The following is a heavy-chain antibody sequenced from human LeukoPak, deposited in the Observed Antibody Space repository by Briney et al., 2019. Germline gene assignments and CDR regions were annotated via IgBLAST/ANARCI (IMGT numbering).Heavy chain of an antibody. CDR1: XXXA. Sequence: XXXAXXXXRQXPGQGXEWMGGIIPIFGTANYAQKFQGRVTITADESTSTAYMELSSLRSEDTAVYYCARETDTAMVTGAFDIWGQGTMVTVSS. J-gene: IGHJ3*02. CDR2: IIPIFGTA. CDR3: ARETDTAMVTGAFDI. D-gene: IGHD5-18*01. V-gene: IGHV1-69*01.